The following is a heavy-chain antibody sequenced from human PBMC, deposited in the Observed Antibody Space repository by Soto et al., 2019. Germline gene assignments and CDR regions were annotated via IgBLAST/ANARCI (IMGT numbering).Heavy chain of an antibody. CDR3: ARGPPHHYDFWSGSRPASLYYFDY. CDR2: INHSGST. CDR1: GGSFSGYY. D-gene: IGHD3-3*01. J-gene: IGHJ4*02. V-gene: IGHV4-34*01. Sequence: SETLSLTCAVYGGSFSGYYWSWIRQPPGKGLEWIGEINHSGSTNYNPSLKSRVTISADTSKNQFSPKLSSVTAADTAVFYCARGPPHHYDFWSGSRPASLYYFDYWGQGTLVTVSS.